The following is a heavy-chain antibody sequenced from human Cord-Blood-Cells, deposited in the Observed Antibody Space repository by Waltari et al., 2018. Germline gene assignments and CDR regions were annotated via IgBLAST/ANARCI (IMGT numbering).Heavy chain of an antibody. CDR3: ARLAASRGGSWKKQYYFDY. J-gene: IGHJ4*02. V-gene: IGHV4-38-2*01. Sequence: QVQLQESGPGLVKPSETLSLTCAVSGYSISSGYYWGWIRQPPGKGLEWIGSIYHSGSTYYNPSLKSRVTISVDTSKNQFSLKLSSVTAADTAVYYCARLAASRGGSWKKQYYFDYWGQGTLVTVSS. CDR1: GYSISSGYY. CDR2: IYHSGST. D-gene: IGHD3-16*01.